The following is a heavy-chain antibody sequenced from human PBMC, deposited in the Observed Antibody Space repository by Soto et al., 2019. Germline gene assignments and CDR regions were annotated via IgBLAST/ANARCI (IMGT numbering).Heavy chain of an antibody. J-gene: IGHJ6*03. CDR3: ARLKSHPQLLTYSYYMDV. Sequence: SETLSLTCTVSGGSISSSSYYWGWIRQPPGKGLEWIGSIYYSGSTYYNPSLKSRVTISVDTSKNQFSLKLSSVTAADTAVYYCARLKSHPQLLTYSYYMDVWGKGTTVTVSS. D-gene: IGHD2-2*01. CDR2: IYYSGST. CDR1: GGSISSSSYY. V-gene: IGHV4-39*01.